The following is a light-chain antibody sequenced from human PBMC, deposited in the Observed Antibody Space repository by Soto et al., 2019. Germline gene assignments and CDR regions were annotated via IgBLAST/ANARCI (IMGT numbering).Light chain of an antibody. CDR2: GAS. Sequence: EIVLTQSPGTLSLSPGERATLSCRASQSVSTSHLAWYQQKPGQAPRLLIYGASNRATGIPDRFSGSGSGTDFTLTISRLEPEDFAVYYCQLYDSSPTWTVGQGTKVDIK. CDR3: QLYDSSPTWT. CDR1: QSVSTSH. V-gene: IGKV3-20*01. J-gene: IGKJ1*01.